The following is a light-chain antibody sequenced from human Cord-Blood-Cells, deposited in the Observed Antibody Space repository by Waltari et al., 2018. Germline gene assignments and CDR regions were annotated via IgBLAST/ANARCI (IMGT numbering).Light chain of an antibody. Sequence: DIQMTQSPSSLSASVGDRVTITYRASQSISSYLNCYQQKPGKDPKLLIYAASSLQSVVPSRFSGSGSGTDFTLTISSLQPEDFATYYCQQSYSTPYTFGQGTKLEIK. CDR2: AAS. CDR3: QQSYSTPYT. J-gene: IGKJ2*01. CDR1: QSISSY. V-gene: IGKV1-39*01.